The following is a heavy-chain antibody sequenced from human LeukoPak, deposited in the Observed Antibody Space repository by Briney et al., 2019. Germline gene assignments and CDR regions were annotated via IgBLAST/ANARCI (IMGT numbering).Heavy chain of an antibody. V-gene: IGHV1-46*01. J-gene: IGHJ4*02. CDR3: ARDYHGSGSLTTFDS. Sequence: ASVKVSCRASGYTFTSFFMHWVRQAPGQGLEWMGIINPRGGSATSAQRFQGRLTVTRDTSTSTVYMELSSLTSEDTAVYYCARDYHGSGSLTTFDSWGQGTLVTVSS. CDR2: INPRGGSA. D-gene: IGHD3-10*01. CDR1: GYTFTSFF.